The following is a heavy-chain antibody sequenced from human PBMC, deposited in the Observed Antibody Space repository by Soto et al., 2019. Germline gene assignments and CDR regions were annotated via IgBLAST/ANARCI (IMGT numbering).Heavy chain of an antibody. Sequence: QMQLVQSGPEVKKPGTSVKVSCKASGFTFTSSAVQWVRQARGQRLEWIGWIVVGSGNTNYAQKFQERVTITRDMYTSTAYMELSSLRSEDTAVYYCAASLGSYYRGGRVYWGQGTLVTVSS. CDR3: AASLGSYYRGGRVY. J-gene: IGHJ4*02. D-gene: IGHD1-26*01. CDR1: GFTFTSSA. CDR2: IVVGSGNT. V-gene: IGHV1-58*01.